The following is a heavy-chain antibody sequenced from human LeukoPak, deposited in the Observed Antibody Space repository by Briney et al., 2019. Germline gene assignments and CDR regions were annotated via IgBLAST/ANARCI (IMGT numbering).Heavy chain of an antibody. CDR1: GYTFTGYY. V-gene: IGHV1-2*02. D-gene: IGHD6-13*01. J-gene: IGHJ5*02. Sequence: ASVKVSCKASGYTFTGYYMHWVLQAPGQGLEWMGWINPNSGGTNYAQKFQGRVTMTRDTSISTAYMELSRLRSDDTAVYYCARGGGDIAAARTDPWGQGTLVTVSS. CDR2: INPNSGGT. CDR3: ARGGGDIAAARTDP.